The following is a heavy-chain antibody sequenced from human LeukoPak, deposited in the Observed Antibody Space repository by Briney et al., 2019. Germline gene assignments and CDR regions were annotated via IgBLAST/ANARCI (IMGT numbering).Heavy chain of an antibody. D-gene: IGHD3-22*01. Sequence: PSETLSLTCTVSGGSMTNYYWTWIRQSPGKGLEWIGHTYYSGNTNCNPSLKSRVTISIDTSKNQFSLKLSSVTAADTAVYYCTRGRAYYDSTGYYYWGRGILVTVSS. CDR1: GGSMTNYY. CDR2: TYYSGNT. V-gene: IGHV4-59*01. J-gene: IGHJ4*02. CDR3: TRGRAYYDSTGYYY.